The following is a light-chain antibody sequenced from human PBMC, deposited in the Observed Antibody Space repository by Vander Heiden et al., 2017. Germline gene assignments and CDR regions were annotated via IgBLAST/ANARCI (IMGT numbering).Light chain of an antibody. CDR3: YSAAGYNRV. CDR2: KDT. CDR1: VLSENY. J-gene: IGLJ2*01. V-gene: IGLV3-27*01. Sequence: SSVLTHPPSLSVSPGQTARITRSREVLSENYARWLQQKPGQAPVLVIYKDTERPSGIPERFSGSSSGTTVTLTISGAQAEDEADYYCYSAAGYNRVFGGGTKLTVL.